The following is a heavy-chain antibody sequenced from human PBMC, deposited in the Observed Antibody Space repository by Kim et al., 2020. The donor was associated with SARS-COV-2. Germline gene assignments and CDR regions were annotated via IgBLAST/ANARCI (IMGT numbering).Heavy chain of an antibody. CDR1: GDSIRGSNYY. J-gene: IGHJ5*02. D-gene: IGHD2-15*01. V-gene: IGHV4-39*01. CDR3: ATHCSGGDCYGSVWLDP. Sequence: SETLSLTCSVSGDSIRGSNYYWGWIRQPPGKGLEWIGSIYHSGTSYYSPSLKGRATISVDTSKNEFSLKVRSVTAADTAVYYCATHCSGGDCYGSVWLDPWGQGTLVTVSS. CDR2: IYHSGTS.